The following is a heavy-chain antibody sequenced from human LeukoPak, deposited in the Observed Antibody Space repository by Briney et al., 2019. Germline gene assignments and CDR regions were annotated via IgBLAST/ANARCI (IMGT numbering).Heavy chain of an antibody. Sequence: AASVKVSCKASGYTFTSYGISWVRQAPGQGLEWMGWISAYNGNTNYAQKLQGRVTMTTDTSTSTAYMELRSLRSDDTAVYYCARDHKLQVVPAATPDAFDIWGQGTMVTVSS. V-gene: IGHV1-18*01. D-gene: IGHD2-2*01. CDR2: ISAYNGNT. CDR3: ARDHKLQVVPAATPDAFDI. CDR1: GYTFTSYG. J-gene: IGHJ3*02.